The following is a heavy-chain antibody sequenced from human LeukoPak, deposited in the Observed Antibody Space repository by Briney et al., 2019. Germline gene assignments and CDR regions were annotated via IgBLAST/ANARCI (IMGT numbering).Heavy chain of an antibody. CDR2: VSDYNGNT. CDR3: AWGVSAGYYYLDY. V-gene: IGHV1-18*01. Sequence: ASVPVSCKASGYTFTTYGISWVRQAPGQGLEWMGWVSDYNGNTNYAQKLQGRVTMTTDTSTSTAYMELRSLRSDDTAVYYCAWGVSAGYYYLDYWSQGTLVTVSS. D-gene: IGHD3-10*01. J-gene: IGHJ4*02. CDR1: GYTFTTYG.